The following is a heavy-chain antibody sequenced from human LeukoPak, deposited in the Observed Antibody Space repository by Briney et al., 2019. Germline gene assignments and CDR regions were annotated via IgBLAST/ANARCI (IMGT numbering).Heavy chain of an antibody. Sequence: GGSLRLSCTASGFTFGDYAMSWVRQAPGKGLEWVGFIRSKAYGGTTEYAASVKGRFTISRDDSKSIAYLQMNSLKTEDTAVYYCTRDGYDFWSGPFDYWGQGTLVTVSS. CDR1: GFTFGDYA. D-gene: IGHD3-3*01. CDR2: IRSKAYGGTT. V-gene: IGHV3-49*04. J-gene: IGHJ4*02. CDR3: TRDGYDFWSGPFDY.